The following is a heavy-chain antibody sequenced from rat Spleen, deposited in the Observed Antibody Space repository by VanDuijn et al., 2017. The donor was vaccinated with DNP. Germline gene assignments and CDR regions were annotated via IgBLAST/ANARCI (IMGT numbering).Heavy chain of an antibody. CDR1: GFTFSDYY. V-gene: IGHV5-22*01. J-gene: IGHJ1*01. CDR3: ARWSSSHWYFDF. Sequence: EVQLVESGGGLVQPGRSLKLSCAASGFTFSDYYMAWVRQAPTKGLEWVAYTSYDGGSTYNGDSVKGRFTISRDNAKSTLYLQMNSLRSEDMATDYCARWSSSHWYFDFWGPGTMVTVSS. CDR2: TSYDGGST. D-gene: IGHD1-2*01.